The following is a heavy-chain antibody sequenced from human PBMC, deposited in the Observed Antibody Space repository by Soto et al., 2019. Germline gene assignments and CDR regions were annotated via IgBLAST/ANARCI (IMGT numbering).Heavy chain of an antibody. CDR1: GFTFSSYG. D-gene: IGHD1-1*01. V-gene: IGHV3-33*01. Sequence: GGSLRLSCAASGFTFSSYGMHWVRQAPGKGLEWVAVIWYDGSNKYYADSVKGRFTISRDNSKNTLYLQMNSLRAEDTAVYYCARDGVEMATTGRYYYYYYGMDVWGQGTTVTVSS. CDR3: ARDGVEMATTGRYYYYYYGMDV. CDR2: IWYDGSNK. J-gene: IGHJ6*02.